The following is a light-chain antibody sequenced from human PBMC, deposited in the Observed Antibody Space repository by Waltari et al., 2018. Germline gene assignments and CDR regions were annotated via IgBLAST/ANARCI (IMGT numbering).Light chain of an antibody. CDR2: GVN. CDR1: WSNLGAGYD. V-gene: IGLV1-40*01. Sequence: QSVLTQPPSVSGAPGQRVTISCPGIWSNLGAGYDVHWYQQLPGKAPTLLVYGVNTRPPGVPDRFFGSKSGTSASLAIPGLQPEDEADYYCQSYDTSLGVVFGGGTKLTVL. CDR3: QSYDTSLGVV. J-gene: IGLJ2*01.